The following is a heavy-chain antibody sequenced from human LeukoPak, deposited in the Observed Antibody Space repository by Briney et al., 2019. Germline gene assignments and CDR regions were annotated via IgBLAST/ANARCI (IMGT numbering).Heavy chain of an antibody. CDR3: AREGTAMVSFDY. Sequence: PGGSLRLSCAASGFTFSSYEMNWVRQAPGKGLEWVSYISSGGNTIYYADSVKGRLTISRDNAKNSLYLQMNSLRAEDTAVYYCAREGTAMVSFDYWGQGTLVTVSS. J-gene: IGHJ4*02. V-gene: IGHV3-48*03. CDR1: GFTFSSYE. CDR2: ISSGGNTI. D-gene: IGHD5-18*01.